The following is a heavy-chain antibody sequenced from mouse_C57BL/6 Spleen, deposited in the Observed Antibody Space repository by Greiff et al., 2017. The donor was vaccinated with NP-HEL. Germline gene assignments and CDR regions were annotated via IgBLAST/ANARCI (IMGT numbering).Heavy chain of an antibody. J-gene: IGHJ1*03. CDR2: IHPSDSDT. CDR1: GYTFTSYW. CDR3: AMGYYGSSWYFDV. V-gene: IGHV1-74*01. D-gene: IGHD1-1*01. Sequence: QVQLQQPGAELVKPGASVKVSCKASGYTFTSYWMHWVKQRPGQGLEWIGRIHPSDSDTNYNQKFKGKATLTVDKSSSTAYMQLSSLTSEVSAVYYCAMGYYGSSWYFDVWGTGTTVTVSS.